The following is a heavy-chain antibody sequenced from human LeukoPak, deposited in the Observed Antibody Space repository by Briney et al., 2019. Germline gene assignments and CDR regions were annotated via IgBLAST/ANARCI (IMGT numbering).Heavy chain of an antibody. Sequence: PGGSLRLSCAASGFTFSSYGMHWVRQAPGKGLEWVAFIRYDGSNKYYADSVKGRFTISRDNSKNTLYLQMNSLRAEDTAVYYCARVTSYGLNSHFDYWGQGTLVTVSS. D-gene: IGHD5-18*01. CDR3: ARVTSYGLNSHFDY. CDR2: IRYDGSNK. V-gene: IGHV3-30*02. J-gene: IGHJ4*02. CDR1: GFTFSSYG.